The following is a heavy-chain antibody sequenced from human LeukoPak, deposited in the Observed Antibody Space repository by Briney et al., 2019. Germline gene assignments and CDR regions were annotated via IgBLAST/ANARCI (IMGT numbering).Heavy chain of an antibody. CDR2: ISYNGNT. CDR1: GGSIISDYSY. V-gene: IGHV4-31*03. CDR3: ASGDRSTYYFRY. Sequence: SQTLSLTCTVSGGSIISDYSYWNWIRQHPGKGLEWIGYISYNGNTNHNPSLKSRITISLDTSENQFSLKLTSVTAADTAVYYCASGDRSTYYFRYWGQGTLVTVSS. J-gene: IGHJ4*02. D-gene: IGHD3-22*01.